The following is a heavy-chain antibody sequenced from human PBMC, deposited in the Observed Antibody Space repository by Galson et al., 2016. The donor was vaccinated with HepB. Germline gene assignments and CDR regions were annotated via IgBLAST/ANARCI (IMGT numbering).Heavy chain of an antibody. V-gene: IGHV4-4*02. D-gene: IGHD6-19*01. CDR1: GGSISSGNR. CDR3: ARHTAVAGTRCFDI. J-gene: IGHJ3*02. CDR2: TYQEGRS. Sequence: SETLSLTCTVAGGSISSGNRWSWVRQPPGKGLEWIGETYQEGRSYYNPSLNSRVTISMDTSKNQSSLSLNSVTAADTAGDFCARHTAVAGTRCFDIWGQGTMVTVSS.